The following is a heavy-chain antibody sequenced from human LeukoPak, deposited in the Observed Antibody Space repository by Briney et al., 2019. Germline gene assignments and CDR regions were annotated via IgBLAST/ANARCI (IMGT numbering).Heavy chain of an antibody. D-gene: IGHD3-10*01. CDR2: INHSGST. V-gene: IGHV4-34*01. Sequence: SETLSLTCTVSGGSISSYYWSWIRQPPGKGLEWIGEINHSGSTNYNPSLKSRVTISVDTSKNQFSLKLSSVTAADTAVYYCARGLVRGYYYFDYWGQGTLVTVSS. J-gene: IGHJ4*02. CDR1: GGSISSYY. CDR3: ARGLVRGYYYFDY.